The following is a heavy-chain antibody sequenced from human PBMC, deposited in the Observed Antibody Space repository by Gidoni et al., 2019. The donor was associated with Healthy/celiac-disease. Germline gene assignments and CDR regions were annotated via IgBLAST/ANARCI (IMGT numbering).Heavy chain of an antibody. CDR3: ARGTYSSSSGAVGMDV. CDR2: INHSGST. CDR1: GGSFSRYY. J-gene: IGHJ6*02. Sequence: QVQLLQWGAGLFKPSGTLSLSCAVYGGSFSRYYWSWIRQPPGKGVEWIGEINHSGSTNYNPSLKSRVIISVDTSKNQFSLKLSSVTAAEAAVYYCARGTYSSSSGAVGMDVWGQGTTVTVSS. D-gene: IGHD6-6*01. V-gene: IGHV4-34*01.